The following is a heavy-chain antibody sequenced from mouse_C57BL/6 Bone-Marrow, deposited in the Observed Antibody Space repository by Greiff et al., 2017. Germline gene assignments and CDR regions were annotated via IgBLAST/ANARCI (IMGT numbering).Heavy chain of an antibody. CDR3: ARNPRYYDYDGYYAMDY. Sequence: EVQLQQSGPELVKPGASVKIPCKASGYTFTDYNMDWVKQSHGKSLEWIGDINPNNGGTIYNQKFKGKATLTVDKSSSTAYMELRSLTSEDTAVYYCARNPRYYDYDGYYAMDYWGQGTAVTVSS. D-gene: IGHD2-4*01. J-gene: IGHJ4*01. V-gene: IGHV1-18*01. CDR1: GYTFTDYN. CDR2: INPNNGGT.